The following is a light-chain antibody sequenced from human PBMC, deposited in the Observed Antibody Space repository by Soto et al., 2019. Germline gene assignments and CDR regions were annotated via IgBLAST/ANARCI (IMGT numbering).Light chain of an antibody. V-gene: IGKV1-5*03. CDR2: EAS. Sequence: DIQMTQSPSSLSASVGDRVTITCRASQSLNRWLAWYQQKPGKAPKLLIYEASSLESGVPSRFSGRGSGTEFTLTISSLQPDDFATYYCQQYHGYSRTFGQGTKVEIK. J-gene: IGKJ1*01. CDR1: QSLNRW. CDR3: QQYHGYSRT.